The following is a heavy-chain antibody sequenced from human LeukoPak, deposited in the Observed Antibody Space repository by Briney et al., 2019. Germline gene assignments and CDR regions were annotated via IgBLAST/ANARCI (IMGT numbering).Heavy chain of an antibody. V-gene: IGHV4-34*01. D-gene: IGHD3-22*01. CDR1: GGSFSGYY. Sequence: SETLPLTCAVSGGSFSGYYWSWIRQPPGKGLKWIGEINHSGSTNYNPSLKSRVTISVDTSKNQFSLKLSSVTAADTAVYYCARGGAVVINRYFQHWGQGTLVTVSS. CDR2: INHSGST. J-gene: IGHJ1*01. CDR3: ARGGAVVINRYFQH.